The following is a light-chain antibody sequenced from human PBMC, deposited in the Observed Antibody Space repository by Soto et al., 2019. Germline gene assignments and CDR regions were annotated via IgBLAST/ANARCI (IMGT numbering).Light chain of an antibody. J-gene: IGKJ1*01. Sequence: DIQMTQSPSTLSASVGDRVTITCRASQSISSWLAWYQQKPGKAPKLLIYDASSLESGVPSRFSGSGSGTEFTLPISSLQPDDFATYYCQQYKSYSPWTFGQGTKVEIK. CDR1: QSISSW. CDR2: DAS. V-gene: IGKV1-5*01. CDR3: QQYKSYSPWT.